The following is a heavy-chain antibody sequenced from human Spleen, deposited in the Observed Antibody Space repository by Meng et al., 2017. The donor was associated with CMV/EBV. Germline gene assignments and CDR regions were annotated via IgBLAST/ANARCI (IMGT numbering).Heavy chain of an antibody. V-gene: IGHV3-21*01. CDR2: ISGNGGYI. Sequence: GGSLRLSCVVSGLTFDDYGVHWVGQAPGKGLEWVSSISGNGGYIYYADSLKGRFTISRENAENSLFLQMNSLGAEDTSVYYCARVITIVPSDVFDSWGPGTMVTVSS. D-gene: IGHD3-10*01. CDR1: GLTFDDYG. J-gene: IGHJ3*02. CDR3: ARVITIVPSDVFDS.